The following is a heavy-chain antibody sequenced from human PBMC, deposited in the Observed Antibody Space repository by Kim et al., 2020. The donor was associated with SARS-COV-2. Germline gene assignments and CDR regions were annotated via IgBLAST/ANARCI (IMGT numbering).Heavy chain of an antibody. J-gene: IGHJ6*02. CDR1: GFTFSSYS. D-gene: IGHD1-26*01. CDR3: ARGNIVGATKDYYYYGMDV. Sequence: GGSLRLSCAASGFTFSSYSMNWVRQAPGKGLEWVSYISSSSSTIYYADSVKGRFTISRDNAKNSLYLQMNSLRDEDTAVYYCARGNIVGATKDYYYYGMDVWGQGTTVTVSS. V-gene: IGHV3-48*02. CDR2: ISSSSSTI.